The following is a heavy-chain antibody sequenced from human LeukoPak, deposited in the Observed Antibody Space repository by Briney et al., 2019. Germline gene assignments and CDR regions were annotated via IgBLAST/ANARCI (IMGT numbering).Heavy chain of an antibody. CDR2: INSDGSST. J-gene: IGHJ6*02. V-gene: IGHV3-74*01. CDR1: GFTFSTNW. Sequence: GGSLRLSCAASGFTFSTNWMHWVRQAPGKGLVWVSRINSDGSSTSYADSVKGRFTISRDNAKNTLYLQMNSLRAEDTAVYYCARDRGYCSGGSCYNYYGMGVWGQGTTVTVSS. D-gene: IGHD2-15*01. CDR3: ARDRGYCSGGSCYNYYGMGV.